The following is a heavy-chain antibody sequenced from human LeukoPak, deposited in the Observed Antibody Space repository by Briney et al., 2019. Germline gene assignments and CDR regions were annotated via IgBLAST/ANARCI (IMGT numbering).Heavy chain of an antibody. Sequence: PGGSLRLSCVVFGFTFSNYAMNWVRQAPGKGLEWVSHISGSSSYIYYADSVKGRFTISRDNGKNSLYLQMNSLRDEDTAVYYCARVGYSGSSGGDYWGQGTLVTVSS. D-gene: IGHD4-23*01. J-gene: IGHJ4*02. V-gene: IGHV3-48*02. CDR3: ARVGYSGSSGGDY. CDR2: ISGSSSYI. CDR1: GFTFSNYA.